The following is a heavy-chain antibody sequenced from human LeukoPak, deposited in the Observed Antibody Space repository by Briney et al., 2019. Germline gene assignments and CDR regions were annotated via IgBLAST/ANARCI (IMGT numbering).Heavy chain of an antibody. J-gene: IGHJ6*02. D-gene: IGHD3-10*01. Sequence: SETLSLTCAVYGGSFSGYYWSWLRQPPGKGLEWIGEINHSGSTNYNPSLMSRFTISVDTSQNQFSLKLSSVTAADTAVYYCARNKVRGKYHYYGMDGWGQGTTATVS. CDR2: INHSGST. V-gene: IGHV4-34*01. CDR1: GGSFSGYY. CDR3: ARNKVRGKYHYYGMDG.